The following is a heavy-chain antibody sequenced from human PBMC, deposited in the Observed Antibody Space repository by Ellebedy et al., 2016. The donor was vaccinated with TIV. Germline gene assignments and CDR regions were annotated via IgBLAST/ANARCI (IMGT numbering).Heavy chain of an antibody. J-gene: IGHJ4*02. CDR2: VYYSGST. Sequence: MPSETLFLTCSVSGGSMSSNYWSWIRQPPGKGLEWIGYVYYSGSTNYNPSLGSRVTISVDTSKNQFSLNVSSVTAADTAVYYCARGSGRPDYWGQGTLVTVSS. CDR3: ARGSGRPDY. CDR1: GGSMSSNY. D-gene: IGHD3-10*01. V-gene: IGHV4-59*01.